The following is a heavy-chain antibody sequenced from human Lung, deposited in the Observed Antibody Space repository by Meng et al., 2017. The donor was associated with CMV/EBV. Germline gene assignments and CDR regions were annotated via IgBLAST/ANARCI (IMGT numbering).Heavy chain of an antibody. CDR2: VYYTGRA. V-gene: IGHV4-39*01. CDR3: AKQGARSVETTMVPYGEFDY. CDR1: GGSISSGDYY. Sequence: LXCIVSGGSISSGDYYWGWIRQSPGKALEWNGSVYYTGRADYSPSLKNRVTISVDTSRNQFSLNLHSVTAADTALYYCAKQGARSVETTMVPYGEFDYWXQGALVTVSS. J-gene: IGHJ4*02. D-gene: IGHD5-18*01.